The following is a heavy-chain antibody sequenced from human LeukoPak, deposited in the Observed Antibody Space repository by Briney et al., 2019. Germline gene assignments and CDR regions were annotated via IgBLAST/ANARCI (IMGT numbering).Heavy chain of an antibody. J-gene: IGHJ4*02. CDR3: ARARGGGSNPNLNDY. CDR2: ISYDGSNK. Sequence: QPGRSLRLSCAASGFTFSSYAMHWVRQAPGKGLEWVAVISYDGSNKYYADSVKGRFTISRDNSKNTLYLQMNSLRAEDTAVYYCARARGGGSNPNLNDYWGQGTLVTVSS. V-gene: IGHV3-30-3*01. CDR1: GFTFSSYA. D-gene: IGHD2-15*01.